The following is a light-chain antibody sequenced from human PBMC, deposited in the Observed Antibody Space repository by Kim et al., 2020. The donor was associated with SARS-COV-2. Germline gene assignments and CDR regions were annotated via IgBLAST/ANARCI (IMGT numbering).Light chain of an antibody. CDR3: QAWDSSTAV. J-gene: IGLJ1*01. Sequence: VSPGQTASITCSGEKLGDKYACWYQQKPGQSPVLVIYQDSKRPSGIPGRFSGSNSGNTATLTISGTQAMDEADYYCQAWDSSTAVFGTGTKVTVL. CDR1: KLGDKY. V-gene: IGLV3-1*01. CDR2: QDS.